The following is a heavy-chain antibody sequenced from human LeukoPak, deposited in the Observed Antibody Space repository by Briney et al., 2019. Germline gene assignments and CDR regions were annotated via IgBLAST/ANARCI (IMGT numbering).Heavy chain of an antibody. CDR3: AREGGSGSYYNVIDAFDI. CDR1: GYTFTSYA. J-gene: IGHJ3*02. CDR2: INTHTGNP. Sequence: GASVKVSCKASGYTFTSYAMNWVRQSPGQGLEWMGWINTHTGNPTYAQGFTGRFVFSLGTSVSTAYLQISSLKAEDTAVYYCAREGGSGSYYNVIDAFDIWGQGTMVTVSS. D-gene: IGHD3-10*01. V-gene: IGHV7-4-1*02.